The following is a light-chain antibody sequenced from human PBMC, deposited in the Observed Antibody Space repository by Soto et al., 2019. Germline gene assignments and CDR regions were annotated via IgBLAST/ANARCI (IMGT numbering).Light chain of an antibody. V-gene: IGLV1-47*01. CDR3: AAWDDRLSGPV. CDR1: SSNIGPNH. J-gene: IGLJ2*01. Sequence: QLVLNQPASASGTPRQRVTISCSGRSSNIGPNHVYWYQQLPGTAPKLLIYGNNERPSGVPDRFSGSRSGTSASLAISGHRSEDEADDYCAAWDDRLSGPVFGGGSKLAVL. CDR2: GNN.